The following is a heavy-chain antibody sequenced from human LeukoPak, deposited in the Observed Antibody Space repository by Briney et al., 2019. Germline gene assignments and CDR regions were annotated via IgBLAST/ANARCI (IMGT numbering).Heavy chain of an antibody. D-gene: IGHD1-14*01. CDR3: ASCSDFSPNRFDP. J-gene: IGHJ5*02. V-gene: IGHV4-34*01. Sequence: GSLRLSCAASGFTFSSYWMHWVRQGPGKGLEWIGDINHAGSTNYNPSLKRRVTISVDTSKNQFSLKLSSVTAADTAVYYCASCSDFSPNRFDPWGQGTLVTVSS. CDR1: GFTFSSYW. CDR2: INHAGST.